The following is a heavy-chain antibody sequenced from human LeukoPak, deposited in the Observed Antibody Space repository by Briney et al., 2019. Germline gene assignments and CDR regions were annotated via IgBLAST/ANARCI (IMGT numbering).Heavy chain of an antibody. CDR3: AKAYYDILTGLAC. J-gene: IGHJ4*02. CDR2: LSGSGGTT. CDR1: GFTFSNYA. D-gene: IGHD3-9*01. V-gene: IGHV3-23*01. Sequence: GGSLRLSCAASGFTFSNYAMSWVRQAPGKGLEWVSGLSGSGGTTYYADSVKGRFTISRDNSKNTLYLQMNSLRVEDTAVYYCAKAYYDILTGLACWGQGTLVTVSS.